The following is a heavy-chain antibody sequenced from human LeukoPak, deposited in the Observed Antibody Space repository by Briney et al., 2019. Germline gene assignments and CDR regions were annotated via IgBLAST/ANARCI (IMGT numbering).Heavy chain of an antibody. CDR1: GYTFTSYY. J-gene: IGHJ6*02. CDR3: ARDTALVTAPVYYGMDV. V-gene: IGHV1-46*01. CDR2: INPSGGST. Sequence: GASVKVSRKASGYTFTSYYMRWVRQAPGQGLEWMGIINPSGGSTSYAQKFQGRVTMTRDTSTSTVYMELSSLKSEDTAVYYCARDTALVTAPVYYGMDVWGQGTTVTVSS. D-gene: IGHD5-18*01.